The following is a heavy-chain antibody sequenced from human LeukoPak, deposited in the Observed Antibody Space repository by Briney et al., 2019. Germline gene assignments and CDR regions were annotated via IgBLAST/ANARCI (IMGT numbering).Heavy chain of an antibody. V-gene: IGHV3-74*01. CDR1: GFTFSSYW. CDR3: ARVRIAATEGPFDY. Sequence: PGGSLRLSCAASGFTFSSYWMHWVRQAPGKGLVWVSRINSDGSSTSYADSVKGRFTISRDNAKNTLYLQMNSLRVEDTAVYYCARVRIAATEGPFDYWGQGTLVTVSS. CDR2: INSDGSST. D-gene: IGHD6-13*01. J-gene: IGHJ4*02.